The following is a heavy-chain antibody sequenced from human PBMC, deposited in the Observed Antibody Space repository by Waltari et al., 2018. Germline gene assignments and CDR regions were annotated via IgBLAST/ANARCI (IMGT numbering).Heavy chain of an antibody. CDR3: ARVSGSYDYYFDY. CDR2: ISRSGSTR. CDR1: GFTFSSYE. Sequence: EVQLVESGGGLVQPGGSLRLSCAASGFTFSSYEMNWVRQAPGKGLEWVSYISRSGSTRYYADSVKGRFTISRDNAKNSLYLQMNSLRAEDTAVYYCARVSGSYDYYFDYWGQGTLVTVSS. V-gene: IGHV3-48*03. D-gene: IGHD1-26*01. J-gene: IGHJ4*02.